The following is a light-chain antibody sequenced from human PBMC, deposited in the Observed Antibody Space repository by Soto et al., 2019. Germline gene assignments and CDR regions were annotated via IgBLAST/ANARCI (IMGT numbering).Light chain of an antibody. J-gene: IGKJ1*01. CDR3: QQYRSWPRT. V-gene: IGKV3-15*01. Sequence: EIVLTQSPATLSLSHGERVILSCRASQSVDISLAWYQQKPGQAPRLLIYGASTRATDMPGTFSGRGSGTEFTLTITSLRPEDFGVYYCQQYRSWPRTFGQGTK. CDR2: GAS. CDR1: QSVDIS.